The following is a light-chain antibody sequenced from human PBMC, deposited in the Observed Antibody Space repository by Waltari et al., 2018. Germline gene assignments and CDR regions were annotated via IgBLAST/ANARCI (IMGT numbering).Light chain of an antibody. CDR2: GSS. V-gene: IGKV3-15*01. J-gene: IGKJ2*03. CDR3: QHYNGWPPYS. Sequence: EIVMTQSPATLSVSPGERATFSCRASQNVNRNLAWYQQKPGQAPRLLVHGSSTRTTSTPARFSGSGSGTEFVLTITSLQSEDVGIYYCQHYNGWPPYSFGQGTKLEI. CDR1: QNVNRN.